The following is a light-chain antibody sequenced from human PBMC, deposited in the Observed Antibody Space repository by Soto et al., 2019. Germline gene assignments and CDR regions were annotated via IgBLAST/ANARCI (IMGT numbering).Light chain of an antibody. V-gene: IGKV3-15*01. CDR2: GAS. J-gene: IGKJ1*01. CDR3: QQYNNWPRGT. Sequence: EMVMTQSPATLPVSPGERATLSCRASQSVSSNLAWYQQKPGQAPRLLIYGASTRATGIPARFSGSGSGTEFTLTISSLQSEDFAVYYCQQYNNWPRGTFGQGTKV. CDR1: QSVSSN.